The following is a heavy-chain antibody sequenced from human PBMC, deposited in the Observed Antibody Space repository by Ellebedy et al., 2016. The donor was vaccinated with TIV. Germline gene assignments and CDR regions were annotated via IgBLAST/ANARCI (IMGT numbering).Heavy chain of an antibody. J-gene: IGHJ4*02. V-gene: IGHV1-2*02. CDR3: ARVTDTAMATLDY. Sequence: ASVKVSCKASGYTFTGYYMHWVRQAPGQGLEWMGWINPNSGGTNYAQKLQGRVTITADESTSTAYMELSSLRSEDTAVYYCARVTDTAMATLDYWGQGTLVTVSS. CDR2: INPNSGGT. D-gene: IGHD5-18*01. CDR1: GYTFTGYY.